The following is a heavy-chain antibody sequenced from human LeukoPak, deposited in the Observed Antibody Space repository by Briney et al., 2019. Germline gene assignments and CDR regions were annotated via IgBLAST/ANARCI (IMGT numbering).Heavy chain of an antibody. CDR1: GYTFTSYG. V-gene: IGHV1-18*01. D-gene: IGHD1-26*01. CDR2: ISAYNGNT. CDR3: ARDSVGPRYYYYGMDV. Sequence: EASVKVSCKASGYTFTSYGISWVRQAPGQGLEWMGWISAYNGNTNYAQKLQGRVTMTTDTSTSTAYMELRSLRSDDTAVYYCARDSVGPRYYYYGMDVWGQGTTVTVSS. J-gene: IGHJ6*02.